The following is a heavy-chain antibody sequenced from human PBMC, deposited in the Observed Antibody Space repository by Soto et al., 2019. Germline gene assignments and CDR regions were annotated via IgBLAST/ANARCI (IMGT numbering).Heavy chain of an antibody. Sequence: QVQLVQSGAEVKKPGSSVKVSCKASGGTFSSYAISWVRQAPGQGLEWMGGIIPIFGTANYAQKFQGRVTITADESTSTAYMELSSLRSEDTAVYYCARNAPTYYDILTGSHYYYGMDVWGQGTTFTVSS. CDR3: ARNAPTYYDILTGSHYYYGMDV. CDR1: GGTFSSYA. V-gene: IGHV1-69*12. CDR2: IIPIFGTA. D-gene: IGHD3-9*01. J-gene: IGHJ6*02.